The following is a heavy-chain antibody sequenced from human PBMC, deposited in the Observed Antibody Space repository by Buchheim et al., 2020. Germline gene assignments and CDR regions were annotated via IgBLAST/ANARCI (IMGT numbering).Heavy chain of an antibody. J-gene: IGHJ4*02. D-gene: IGHD5-18*01. Sequence: EVQLVESGGGLVQPGGSLRLSCPASGFTFSKFGMHWVRQAPGKGLVWVSRINPDGRTTSYADSVKGRFTISRDNAKNTLYLQMNSPRAEDTAVYYCARGYSYGFFDYWGQGTL. CDR3: ARGYSYGFFDY. CDR2: INPDGRTT. CDR1: GFTFSKFG. V-gene: IGHV3-74*01.